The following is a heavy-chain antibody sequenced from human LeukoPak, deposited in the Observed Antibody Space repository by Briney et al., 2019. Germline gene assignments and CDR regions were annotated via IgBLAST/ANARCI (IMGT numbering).Heavy chain of an antibody. CDR3: ARVRHYYDSSEIDY. CDR2: ISAYNGNT. J-gene: IGHJ4*02. CDR1: GYTFTSYG. D-gene: IGHD3-22*01. Sequence: ASVKVSCKASGYTFTSYGISCVRQAPGQGLEWMGWISAYNGNTNYAQKLQGRVTMTTDTSTSTAYMELRSLRSDDTAVYYCARVRHYYDSSEIDYWGQGTLVTVSS. V-gene: IGHV1-18*01.